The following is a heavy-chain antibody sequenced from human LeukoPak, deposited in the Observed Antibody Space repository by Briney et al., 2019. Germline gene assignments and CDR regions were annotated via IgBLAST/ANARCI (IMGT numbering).Heavy chain of an antibody. Sequence: PSETLSLTCAVYGGSFSGYYWSWIRQPPGKGLEWIGEINHSGSTNYNPSLKSRVTISVDTSKNQFSLKLSSVTAADTAVYYCARDVTGDGYNYYDYWGQGTLVTVSS. D-gene: IGHD5-24*01. CDR1: GGSFSGYY. CDR3: ARDVTGDGYNYYDY. CDR2: INHSGST. V-gene: IGHV4-34*01. J-gene: IGHJ4*02.